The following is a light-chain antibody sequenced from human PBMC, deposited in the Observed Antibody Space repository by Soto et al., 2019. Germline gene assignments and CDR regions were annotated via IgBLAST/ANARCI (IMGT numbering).Light chain of an antibody. V-gene: IGKV2-30*01. J-gene: IGKJ2*02. CDR1: QSLVYSDGNTY. CDR2: QVS. Sequence: DVVMTQSPLSLPVTLGQPASISCRSSQSLVYSDGNTYLNWFQQRPGQSTRRLIYQVSNRESGVPDRISGSGSGTDFTLKISRVEAEDVGIYYCMQGTHRPGTFGQGTKMEIK. CDR3: MQGTHRPGT.